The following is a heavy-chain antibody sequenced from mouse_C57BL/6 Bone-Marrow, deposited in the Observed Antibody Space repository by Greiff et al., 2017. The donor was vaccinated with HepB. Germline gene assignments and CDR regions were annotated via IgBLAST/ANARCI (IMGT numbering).Heavy chain of an antibody. V-gene: IGHV1-19*01. Sequence: EVQLQQSGPVLVKPGASVKMSCKASGYTFTDYYMNWVKQSHGKSLEWIGVINPYNGGTSYNQKFKGKATLTVDKSSSTAYMELNSLTSEDSAVYYCAKRGPLLSPFAYWGQGTLVTVSA. CDR3: AKRGPLLSPFAY. CDR2: INPYNGGT. CDR1: GYTFTDYY. D-gene: IGHD1-1*02. J-gene: IGHJ3*01.